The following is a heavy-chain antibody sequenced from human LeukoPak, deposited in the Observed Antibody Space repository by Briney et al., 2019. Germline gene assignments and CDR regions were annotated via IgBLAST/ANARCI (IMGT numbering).Heavy chain of an antibody. CDR2: ISSSGTTM. D-gene: IGHD2-21*01. V-gene: IGHV3-48*03. CDR1: GFTISSYE. Sequence: GGSLRLSCEASGFTISSYEMSWVRQAPGQGLEWVSYISSSGTTMFYSYSVKRRFTISRDSATNSLYLKMNSLRVEDTAIYYCARDYSVPGDGLDPWGQGTLVTVSS. J-gene: IGHJ5*02. CDR3: ARDYSVPGDGLDP.